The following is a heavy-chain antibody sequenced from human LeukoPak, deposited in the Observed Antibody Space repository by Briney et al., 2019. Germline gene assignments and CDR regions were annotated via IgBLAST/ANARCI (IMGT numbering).Heavy chain of an antibody. CDR3: ARAHSAAGTGYYYGMDV. V-gene: IGHV3-11*01. CDR1: GFTFSDYY. J-gene: IGHJ6*02. Sequence: PGGSLRLSCAASGFTFSDYYMSWIRQAPGKGLEWVSYISSSGSTIYYADSVKGRFTISRDNAKDSLYLQMNSLRAEDTAVYYCARAHSAAGTGYYYGMDVWGQGTTVTVSS. D-gene: IGHD6-13*01. CDR2: ISSSGSTI.